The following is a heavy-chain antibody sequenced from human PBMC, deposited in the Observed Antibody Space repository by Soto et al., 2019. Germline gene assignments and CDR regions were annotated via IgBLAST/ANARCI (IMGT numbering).Heavy chain of an antibody. D-gene: IGHD3-22*01. Sequence: PVGSLRLSCVASGFTFSHYDMNWVRQAPGKGLEWVAYISDSGSTVKYVDSLKGRFTISRDNAKNSLFLQLSSLGAEDTATYYCGRGYYETSGYPLADYWGPGTQVTVSS. CDR2: ISDSGSTV. V-gene: IGHV3-48*03. J-gene: IGHJ4*02. CDR1: GFTFSHYD. CDR3: GRGYYETSGYPLADY.